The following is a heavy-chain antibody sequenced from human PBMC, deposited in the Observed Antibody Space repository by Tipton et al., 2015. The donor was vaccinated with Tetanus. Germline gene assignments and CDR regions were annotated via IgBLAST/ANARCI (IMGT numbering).Heavy chain of an antibody. CDR2: VHYTGDT. D-gene: IGHD6-6*01. CDR1: GGSIRSGDYS. CDR3: ARPTLRLVIDS. J-gene: IGHJ4*02. Sequence: LRLSCTVSGGSIRSGDYSWNWIRQPPGKGLEWIANVHYTGDTYYSPSLQSRVTISVDTSKNQFSLRLSSVTTADTAVYYCARPTLRLVIDSWGQGTLVTVSS. V-gene: IGHV4-30-2*03.